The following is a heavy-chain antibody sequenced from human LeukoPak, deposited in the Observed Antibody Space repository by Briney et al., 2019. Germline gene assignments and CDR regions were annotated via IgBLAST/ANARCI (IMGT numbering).Heavy chain of an antibody. CDR2: IYYTGNT. CDR3: TKSDGYGLIRI. Sequence: PSETLSLTCAVYGGSFSGYYWSWLRQPPGKGREWIGNIYYTGNTYYNASLKRRVTISVDTSKNQFSLKVISMTAADTAVYYCTKSDGYGLIRICGRGTMVTVSS. D-gene: IGHD3-10*01. J-gene: IGHJ3*02. CDR1: GGSFSGYY. V-gene: IGHV4-34*01.